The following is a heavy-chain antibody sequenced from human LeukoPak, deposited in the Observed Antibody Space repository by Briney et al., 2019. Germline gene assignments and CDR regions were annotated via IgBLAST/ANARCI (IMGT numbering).Heavy chain of an antibody. CDR2: INHSGST. D-gene: IGHD5-24*01. CDR3: ARSRNGYKGIFDY. J-gene: IGHJ4*02. V-gene: IGHV4-34*01. Sequence: KPSETLSLTCAVYGGSLSGYYWSWIRQPPGKGLEWIGEINHSGSTNYNPSLKSRVTISVDTSKNQFSLKLSSVTAADTAVYYCARSRNGYKGIFDYWGQGTLVTVSS. CDR1: GGSLSGYY.